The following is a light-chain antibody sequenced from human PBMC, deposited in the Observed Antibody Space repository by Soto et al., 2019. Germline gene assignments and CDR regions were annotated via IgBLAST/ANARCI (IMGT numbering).Light chain of an antibody. V-gene: IGKV3-20*01. CDR2: DAA. J-gene: IGKJ4*01. Sequence: IVLTQSPGTLSLSPWERVTLSCRASQSVTNSYVAWYQQKPGQAPRLLIYDAATRATGIPDRFSGSGFGTDFSLTISRLEPEDLAVYFCQQYGSSPLTFGGGTKVDIK. CDR3: QQYGSSPLT. CDR1: QSVTNSY.